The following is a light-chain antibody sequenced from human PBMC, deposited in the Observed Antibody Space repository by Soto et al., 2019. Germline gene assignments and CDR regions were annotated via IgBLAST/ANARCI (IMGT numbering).Light chain of an antibody. Sequence: QSALTQPASVSGSPGQSITISCTGTSSDVGGYNYVSWYQQRPDKAPKLMIYEVSNRPSGVSNRFSGSKSGNTASLTISGLQAEDEADYYCSSYTSSNTLEGVFGGGTQLTVL. CDR1: SSDVGGYNY. CDR3: SSYTSSNTLEGV. V-gene: IGLV2-14*01. CDR2: EVS. J-gene: IGLJ2*01.